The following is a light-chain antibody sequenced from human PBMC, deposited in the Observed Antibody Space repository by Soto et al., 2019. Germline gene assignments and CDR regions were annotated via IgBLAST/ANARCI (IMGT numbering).Light chain of an antibody. CDR1: SGHTTYA. V-gene: IGLV4-69*01. Sequence: QPVLTQSPSASASLGASVKLTCTLTSGHTTYAIAWHQQQPEKGPRFLMKVKNDGSHTKGDGIPDRFSGSSSGAERYLTISSLQSEDEADYYCQTWGTGIQGVFGGGTKVTVL. J-gene: IGLJ3*02. CDR2: VKNDGSH. CDR3: QTWGTGIQGV.